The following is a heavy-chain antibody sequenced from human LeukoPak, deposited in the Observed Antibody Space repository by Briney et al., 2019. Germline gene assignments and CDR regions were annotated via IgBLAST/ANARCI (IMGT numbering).Heavy chain of an antibody. V-gene: IGHV3-21*01. D-gene: IGHD2-2*01. J-gene: IGHJ4*02. CDR1: GFTFSSYS. CDR2: ISSSSSYI. CDR3: ARDSGVVVPAAIEYFDY. Sequence: KSGGSLRLSCAASGFTFSSYSMNWVRQAPGKGLEWVSSISSSSSYIYYADSVKGRFTISRDNAKNSLYLQMNSLRAEDTAVYYCARDSGVVVPAAIEYFDYWGQGTLVTVSS.